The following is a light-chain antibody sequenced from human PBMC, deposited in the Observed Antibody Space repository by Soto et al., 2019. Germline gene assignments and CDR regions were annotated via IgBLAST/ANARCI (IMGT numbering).Light chain of an antibody. CDR1: QIVYNGY. CDR3: QQYGTSPWT. V-gene: IGKV3-20*01. Sequence: ENVLTQSPGTLSLSPGESATLSCRASQIVYNGYLAWYQQKPGQPPRLLIFGASTRASGVPDRFSGSESGTDFTLTINRLEPGDFAVYYCQQYGTSPWTFGQGTKVDIK. CDR2: GAS. J-gene: IGKJ1*01.